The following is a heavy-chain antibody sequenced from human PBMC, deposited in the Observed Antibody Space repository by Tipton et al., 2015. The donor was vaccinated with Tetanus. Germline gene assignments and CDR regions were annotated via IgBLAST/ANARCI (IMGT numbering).Heavy chain of an antibody. Sequence: SLRLSCAASGFKFGDFYMSWIRQAPGKGLEWLAHVSSSGSIIHYADSVKDRFAVSRDNAHNSLHLEIYNLRAEDTAVYYCARDRSEIWGYRNNGDAMDVWGQGTTVIVSS. J-gene: IGHJ6*02. V-gene: IGHV3-11*01. D-gene: IGHD5-18*01. CDR2: VSSSGSII. CDR1: GFKFGDFY. CDR3: ARDRSEIWGYRNNGDAMDV.